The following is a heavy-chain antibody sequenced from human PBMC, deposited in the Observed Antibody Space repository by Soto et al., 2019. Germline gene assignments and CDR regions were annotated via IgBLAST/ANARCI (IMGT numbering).Heavy chain of an antibody. CDR1: GFTFSSYG. CDR3: AKDLARYCSSTSCLSYYYMDV. D-gene: IGHD2-2*01. V-gene: IGHV3-30*18. CDR2: ILYDGSNK. Sequence: QVQLVESGGGVVQPGRSLRLSCAASGFTFSSYGMHWVRQAPGKGLEWVAVILYDGSNKYSADSVKGRFTISRDNSKNTLYLQMNSLRAEDTAVYYCAKDLARYCSSTSCLSYYYMDVWGKGTTVTVSS. J-gene: IGHJ6*03.